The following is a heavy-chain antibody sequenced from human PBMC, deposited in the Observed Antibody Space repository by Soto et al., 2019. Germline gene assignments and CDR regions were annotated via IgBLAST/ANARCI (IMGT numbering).Heavy chain of an antibody. J-gene: IGHJ4*02. D-gene: IGHD3-22*01. CDR2: ISAYNGNT. CDR1: GYTFTSYG. V-gene: IGHV1-18*01. CDR3: ARGEQPYDSSGYYAGYCFDY. Sequence: GASVKVSCKASGYTFTSYGISWVRQAPGQGLEWMGWISAYNGNTNYAQKLQGRVTMTTDTSTSKAYMELRSLRSDDTAVYYCARGEQPYDSSGYYAGYCFDYWGRRTLFTVCS.